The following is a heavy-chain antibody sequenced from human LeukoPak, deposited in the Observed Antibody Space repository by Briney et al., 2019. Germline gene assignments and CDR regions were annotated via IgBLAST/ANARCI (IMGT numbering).Heavy chain of an antibody. Sequence: SETLSLTCTVSGASINKDYWAWIRQPPGRGLEWIGYVIDSDFSEANGDITNYNPSLETRVTTSRDTPKNQFSLKLSSMTAADTAIYYCVRASADSGGAFDVWGHGTVVTVSS. CDR1: GASINKDY. J-gene: IGHJ3*01. CDR2: VIDSDFSEANGDIT. D-gene: IGHD2-15*01. V-gene: IGHV4-59*01. CDR3: VRASADSGGAFDV.